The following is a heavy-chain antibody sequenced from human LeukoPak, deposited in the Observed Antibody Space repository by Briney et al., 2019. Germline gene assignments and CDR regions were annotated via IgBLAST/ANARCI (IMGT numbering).Heavy chain of an antibody. CDR1: GFTFSIFY. CDR3: ASSSSWYLDY. V-gene: IGHV3-53*01. D-gene: IGHD6-13*01. CDR2: IYSGGST. J-gene: IGHJ4*02. Sequence: GGSLRLSCAASGFTFSIFYMSWVRQAPGKGLEWVSVIYSGGSTYYADSVKGRFTISRDNSKNTLYLQMNSLRAEDTAVYYCASSSSWYLDYWGQGTLVTVSS.